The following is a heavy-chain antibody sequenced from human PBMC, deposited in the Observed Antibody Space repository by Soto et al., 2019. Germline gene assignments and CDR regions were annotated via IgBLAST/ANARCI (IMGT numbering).Heavy chain of an antibody. Sequence: SQTLSLTCAISGDSVASNSAPWNWIRQSPSRGLEWLGRTYYRSKWYNDYAVSVKSRITINPDTSKNQFSLKLNSVTPEDTAVYYCARDKMDYDSSGSWHWGQGTLVTVSS. J-gene: IGHJ4*02. CDR1: GDSVASNSAP. CDR3: ARDKMDYDSSGSWH. V-gene: IGHV6-1*01. CDR2: TYYRSKWYN. D-gene: IGHD3-22*01.